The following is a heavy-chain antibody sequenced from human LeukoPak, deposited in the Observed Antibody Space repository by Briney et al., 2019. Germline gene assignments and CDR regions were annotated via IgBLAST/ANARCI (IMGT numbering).Heavy chain of an antibody. D-gene: IGHD6-19*01. CDR3: AKAKFIAVVGMADDPFDY. CDR1: GFTFDDYA. J-gene: IGHJ4*02. CDR2: ISWNSGSI. V-gene: IGHV3-9*01. Sequence: HPGRSLRLSCAASGFTFDDYAMHWVRQAPGKGLEWVSGISWNSGSIGYADSVKGRFTISRDNAKNSLYLQMNSLRAEDTALYYCAKAKFIAVVGMADDPFDYWGQGTLVTVSS.